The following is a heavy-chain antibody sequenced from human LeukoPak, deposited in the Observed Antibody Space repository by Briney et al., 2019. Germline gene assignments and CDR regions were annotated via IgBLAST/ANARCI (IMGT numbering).Heavy chain of an antibody. Sequence: PSETLSLTCAVYGGSFSGYYWGRIRQPPGKGLEWIASIHYSETTYYNPSLKSRVTISVDTSKNHFSLKLSSATAADTAVYYCARGPTYQPIDFWGQGTLVTVSS. J-gene: IGHJ4*02. CDR2: IHYSETT. D-gene: IGHD2-2*01. V-gene: IGHV4-34*01. CDR3: ARGPTYQPIDF. CDR1: GGSFSGYY.